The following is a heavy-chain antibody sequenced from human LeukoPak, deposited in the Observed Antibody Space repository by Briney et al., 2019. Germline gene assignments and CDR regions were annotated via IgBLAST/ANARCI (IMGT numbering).Heavy chain of an antibody. CDR1: GGSINSGNYY. V-gene: IGHV4-39*01. Sequence: PSETLSLTCTVSGGSINSGNYYWGWIRQPPGEGLEWIGSIYYSGSTYYNPSLKSRVTMSVDTSKNQFSLRLSSVTAADTAVYFCARGFGPTYGWARYWGQGTLVIVSS. J-gene: IGHJ4*02. CDR3: ARGFGPTYGWARY. CDR2: IYYSGST. D-gene: IGHD3-10*01.